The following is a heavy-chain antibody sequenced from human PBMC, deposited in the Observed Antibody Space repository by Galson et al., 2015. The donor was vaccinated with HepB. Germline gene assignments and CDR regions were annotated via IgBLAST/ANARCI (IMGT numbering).Heavy chain of an antibody. Sequence: SLRLSCAASGFTFSSYWMHWVRQAPGKGLVWVSRINSDGSSTSYADSVKGRFTISRDNAKNTLYLQMNSLRAEDTAVYYCARELGYSYGIDYWGQGTLVTVPS. V-gene: IGHV3-74*01. D-gene: IGHD5-18*01. CDR3: ARELGYSYGIDY. CDR1: GFTFSSYW. J-gene: IGHJ4*02. CDR2: INSDGSST.